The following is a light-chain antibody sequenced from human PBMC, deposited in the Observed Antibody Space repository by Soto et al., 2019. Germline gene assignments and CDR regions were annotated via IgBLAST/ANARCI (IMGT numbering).Light chain of an antibody. CDR3: QQYGSSPPIT. J-gene: IGKJ5*01. CDR1: QSVSSSY. V-gene: IGKV3-20*01. Sequence: EIVLTQSPGTLSLSPGERATLSCRASQSVSSSYLAWYQQKPGQASRLLIYGASSRATGIPDRFSGSGSGTDFTLTISRLEPEDFAVYYCQQYGSSPPITFVQGTRLEIK. CDR2: GAS.